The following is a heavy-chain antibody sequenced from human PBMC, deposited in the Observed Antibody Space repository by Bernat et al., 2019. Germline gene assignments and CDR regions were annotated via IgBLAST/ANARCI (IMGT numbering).Heavy chain of an antibody. D-gene: IGHD2-21*01. CDR1: GYTFTSYA. CDR3: ASFVGTGNDCYDDFDI. V-gene: IGHV1-3*01. CDR2: INAGNGNT. Sequence: HVQLGQPGATVKTPGAPVQASCKASGYTFTSYAMHWVRQAPGQRLEWMGWINAGNGNTKYSQTFQGRVTITRDTSASTAYMELSSLRSEDTGVYYCASFVGTGNDCYDDFDIWGQGTMFSVS. J-gene: IGHJ3*02.